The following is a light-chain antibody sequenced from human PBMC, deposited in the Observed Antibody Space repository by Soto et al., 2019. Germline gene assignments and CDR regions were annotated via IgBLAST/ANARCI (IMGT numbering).Light chain of an antibody. CDR2: EVS. J-gene: IGLJ3*02. V-gene: IGLV2-23*02. CDR3: CSYAGSSTWV. CDR1: SSDVGSYNL. Sequence: QSALTQPASVSGSPGQPITISRTGTSSDVGSYNLVSWYQQHPGKAPKLMIYEVSKRPSGVSNRFSGSKSGNTASLTISGLQAEDEADYYCCSYAGSSTWVFGGGTKLTVL.